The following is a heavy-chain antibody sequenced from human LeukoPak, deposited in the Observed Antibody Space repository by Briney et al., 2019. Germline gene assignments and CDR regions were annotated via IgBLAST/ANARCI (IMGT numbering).Heavy chain of an antibody. V-gene: IGHV1-69*06. CDR1: GGTFSSYA. CDR3: ARSIVVVPGAVDWFDP. Sequence: SVKVSCKASGGTFSSYAISWVRQAPGQGLEWMGGIIPIFGTANYAQKFQGRVTITADKSTSTAYMELSSLRSEDTAVYYCARSIVVVPGAVDWFDPWGQGTLVTVSS. D-gene: IGHD2-2*01. J-gene: IGHJ5*02. CDR2: IIPIFGTA.